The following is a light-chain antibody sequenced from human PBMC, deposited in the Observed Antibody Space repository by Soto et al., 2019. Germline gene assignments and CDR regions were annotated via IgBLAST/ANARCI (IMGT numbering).Light chain of an antibody. CDR1: HVVSNY. V-gene: IGKV1-8*01. CDR3: QHYYSYPYT. CDR2: AAS. Sequence: AIRMTQSPSSLSASIGDRVTITCRASHVVSNYLAWYQQKPWKAPKALIYAASFLQSGVPSRFSVSRSGTDFSLTISFLQSEDFAPYYGQHYYSYPYTFGQGTTLQMK. J-gene: IGKJ2*01.